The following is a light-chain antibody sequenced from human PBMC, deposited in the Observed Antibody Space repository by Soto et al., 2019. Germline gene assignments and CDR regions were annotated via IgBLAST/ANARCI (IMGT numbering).Light chain of an antibody. CDR1: SGHSSYA. CDR3: QTWGTGIRV. CDR2: VNSDGSH. V-gene: IGLV4-69*01. J-gene: IGLJ3*02. Sequence: QPVLTQSPSASASLGASVKLTCTLSSGHSSYAIAWHQQQPEKGPRYLMKVNSDGSHSKGDGIPDRFSGSNSGAERYLTISRLQSEDEADYYCQTWGTGIRVFGGGTKLTVL.